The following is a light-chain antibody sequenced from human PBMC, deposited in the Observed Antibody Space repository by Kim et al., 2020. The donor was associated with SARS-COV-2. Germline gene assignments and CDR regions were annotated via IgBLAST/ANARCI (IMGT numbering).Light chain of an antibody. CDR2: DVN. Sequence: GQSVTISCTGTSSDVGGYAYVSWYQQHPGKAPKLMIYDVNERPSGVPDRFSGSKSGNTASLTISGLQADDEADYYCCSYAGSYTLLFGGGTQLTVL. CDR1: SSDVGGYAY. J-gene: IGLJ2*01. CDR3: CSYAGSYTLL. V-gene: IGLV2-11*01.